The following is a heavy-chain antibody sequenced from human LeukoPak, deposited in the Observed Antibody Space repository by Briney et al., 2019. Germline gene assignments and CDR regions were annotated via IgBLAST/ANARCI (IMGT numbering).Heavy chain of an antibody. CDR3: ARDTCDGGSCYVYYFDY. D-gene: IGHD2-15*01. J-gene: IGHJ4*02. V-gene: IGHV3-30*04. CDR1: GFTFSSYA. Sequence: GGSLRLSCAASGFTFSSYAMHWVRQAPGKGLEWVAVISYDGSTKYYADSVKGRFTISRDNSKNTLYLQMNSLRAEDTAVYYCARDTCDGGSCYVYYFDYWGQGTLVTVSS. CDR2: ISYDGSTK.